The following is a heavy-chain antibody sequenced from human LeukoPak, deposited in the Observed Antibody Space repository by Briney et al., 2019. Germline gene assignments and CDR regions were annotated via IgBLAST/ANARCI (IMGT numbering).Heavy chain of an antibody. CDR1: GFTFSSYA. V-gene: IGHV3-23*01. CDR3: AKGCLSCDNSGYY. D-gene: IGHD1-26*01. CDR2: IEGGGSGT. J-gene: IGHJ4*02. Sequence: GGSLRLSCAASGFTFSSYAMAWVRQAAGKGLEWVSAIEGGGSGTYYADSVKGRFTISRDNSKNTLYLQMNSLRAEDTAVYYCAKGCLSCDNSGYYWGLGTLVTVSS.